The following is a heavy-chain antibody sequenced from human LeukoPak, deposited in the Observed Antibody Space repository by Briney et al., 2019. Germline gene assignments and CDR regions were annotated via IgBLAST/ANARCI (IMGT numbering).Heavy chain of an antibody. D-gene: IGHD3-22*01. V-gene: IGHV1-69*13. J-gene: IGHJ4*02. Sequence: SVKVSCKASGGTFSSYAISWVRQAPGQGLEWMGGIIPIFGTANYAQKFQGRVTITADESTSTAYMELRSLRSDDTAVYYCARDGYYYDSSGYYYGWGQGTLVTVSS. CDR3: ARDGYYYDSSGYYYG. CDR1: GGTFSSYA. CDR2: IIPIFGTA.